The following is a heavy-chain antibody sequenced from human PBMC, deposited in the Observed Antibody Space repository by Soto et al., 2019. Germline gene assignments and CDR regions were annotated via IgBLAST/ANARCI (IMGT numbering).Heavy chain of an antibody. CDR3: ASHFTGVLVLGASRPGGDNYGWDV. CDR1: GGTFSRYT. Sequence: QVQLVQSGAEVKKPGSSVKVSCKASGGTFSRYTISWVRQAPGQGLEWMGRIIPILDIPNYAQNLQGRVTITADKSTSTAYMELSSLRSDDTAVYYCASHFTGVLVLGASRPGGDNYGWDVWGQGTTVTVSS. J-gene: IGHJ6*02. V-gene: IGHV1-69*02. CDR2: IIPILDIP. D-gene: IGHD2-15*01.